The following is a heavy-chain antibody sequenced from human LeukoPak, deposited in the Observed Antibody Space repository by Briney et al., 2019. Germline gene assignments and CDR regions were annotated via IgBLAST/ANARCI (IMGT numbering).Heavy chain of an antibody. CDR2: MYYSGST. Sequence: SESLSLICTVSGPSISSSSYYWGWIRQPPGKGLELIGCMYYSGSTYYNPSLKSRVTISIDTSKNQFSLTLSSVTAADTAVYYCARRGGSNDLTAFDIWGQGTMVTVSS. CDR1: GPSISSSSYY. V-gene: IGHV4-39*01. J-gene: IGHJ3*02. D-gene: IGHD3-10*01. CDR3: ARRGGSNDLTAFDI.